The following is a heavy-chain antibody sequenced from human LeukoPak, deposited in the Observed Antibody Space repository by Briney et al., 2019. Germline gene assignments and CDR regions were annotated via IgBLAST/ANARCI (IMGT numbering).Heavy chain of an antibody. CDR3: ARGGRTTPDY. V-gene: IGHV3-30*03. Sequence: KSGGSLRLSCAASGFTFSTYGMHWVRQAPGKGLEWVALITYDGYYKYYSDSVKGRFTISSDTSKNTLSLQMNSLRAEDTAVYYCARGGRTTPDYWGQGTLVTVSS. CDR1: GFTFSTYG. D-gene: IGHD2/OR15-2a*01. J-gene: IGHJ4*02. CDR2: ITYDGYYK.